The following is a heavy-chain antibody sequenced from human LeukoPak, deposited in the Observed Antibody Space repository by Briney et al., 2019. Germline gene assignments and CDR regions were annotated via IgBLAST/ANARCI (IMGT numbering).Heavy chain of an antibody. V-gene: IGHV1-18*01. CDR3: ARDLYYYRRRDPNY. CDR2: ITAYNSGDT. Sequence: GASVKVSCKASGYIFSSYGISWVRQAPGQGLEWMGWITAYNSGDTKYAQDFQGRVTMTTDTSTSTAYMELRSLTSDDTAVYYCARDLYYYRRRDPNYWGQGTLVTVSS. D-gene: IGHD3-10*01. J-gene: IGHJ4*02. CDR1: GYIFSSYG.